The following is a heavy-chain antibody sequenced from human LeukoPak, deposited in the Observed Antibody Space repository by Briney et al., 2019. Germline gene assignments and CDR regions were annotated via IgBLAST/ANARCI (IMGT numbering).Heavy chain of an antibody. V-gene: IGHV3-48*02. D-gene: IGHD6-19*01. Sequence: GESLKLSCAASLFTFCTFIMIWVPQAPVKGLEWVSYISPSSGNIHNADSLRGRFTISRDNAKNSLYLQLNSLRDEDTAMYFCARAAYSSGPDYWGQGTLVTVSS. CDR1: LFTFCTFI. J-gene: IGHJ4*02. CDR3: ARAAYSSGPDY. CDR2: ISPSSGNI.